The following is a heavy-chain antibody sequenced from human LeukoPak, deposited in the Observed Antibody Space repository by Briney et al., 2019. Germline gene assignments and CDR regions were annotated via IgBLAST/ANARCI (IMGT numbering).Heavy chain of an antibody. J-gene: IGHJ4*02. V-gene: IGHV4-4*02. Sequence: SETLSLTCTVSLDSTTSNFWNWVRQPPGKGLEWIGEIHRSGGPNYNPSLQSRVTISIDRSRNQIVLELSSVTAADTAVYYCAREILGGFNPGAYWGQGALVTVSS. CDR1: LDSTTSNF. CDR2: IHRSGGP. CDR3: AREILGGFNPGAY. D-gene: IGHD1-14*01.